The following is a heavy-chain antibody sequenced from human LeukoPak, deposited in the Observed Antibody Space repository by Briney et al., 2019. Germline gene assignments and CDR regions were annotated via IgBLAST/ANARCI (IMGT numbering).Heavy chain of an antibody. J-gene: IGHJ4*02. V-gene: IGHV3-11*01. Sequence: GGSLRLSCAASGFTFSDYYMSWIRQAPGKGLEWVSYISTSGSIIYYADSVKGRFTISRDNAKNSLNLQMNSLRAEDTAVYYCARHGKSGYSPRGSLDYWGQGTLVTVSS. CDR1: GFTFSDYY. CDR3: ARHGKSGYSPRGSLDY. D-gene: IGHD3-22*01. CDR2: ISTSGSII.